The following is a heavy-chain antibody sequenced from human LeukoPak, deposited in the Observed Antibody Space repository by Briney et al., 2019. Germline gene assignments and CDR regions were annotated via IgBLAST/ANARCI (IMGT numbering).Heavy chain of an antibody. CDR2: INNDGTAT. Sequence: GSPRLSCAASGFTFIYFWMHWVRQVPGKGPVWVSGINNDGTATYYADSVKGRFTISRDNAKNTVYLQMNGLRAEDTSVYFCATVSEYWGQGTLVTVSS. J-gene: IGHJ4*02. CDR3: ATVSEY. CDR1: GFTFIYFW. V-gene: IGHV3-74*01.